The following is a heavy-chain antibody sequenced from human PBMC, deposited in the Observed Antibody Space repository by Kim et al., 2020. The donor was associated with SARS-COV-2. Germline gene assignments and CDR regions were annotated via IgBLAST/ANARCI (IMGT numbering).Heavy chain of an antibody. V-gene: IGHV5-51*01. CDR1: GYSFTSYW. J-gene: IGHJ5*02. D-gene: IGHD2-2*01. CDR3: ARQCSSTSCYVGPAGDYNWFDP. CDR2: IYPGDSDT. Sequence: GESLQISCQGSGYSFTSYWIGWVRQMPGKGLEWMGIIYPGDSDTRYSPSFQGQVTISADKSISTAYLQWSSLKASDTAMYYCARQCSSTSCYVGPAGDYNWFDPWGQGTLVTVSS.